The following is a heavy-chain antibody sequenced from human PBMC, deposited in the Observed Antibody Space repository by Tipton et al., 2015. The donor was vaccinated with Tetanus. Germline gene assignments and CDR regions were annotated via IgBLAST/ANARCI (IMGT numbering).Heavy chain of an antibody. V-gene: IGHV4-31*03. J-gene: IGHJ4*02. CDR3: ARDQARGARGWNYFDC. CDR1: GGSISSGGYY. Sequence: GLVKPSQTLSLTCTVSGGSISSGGYYWSWIRQHPGKGLEWIGDIYYSGSTYYNPSLKSRVTISVDTSKNQFSLKLNSVTAADTAVYYCARDQARGARGWNYFDCWGQGTLVTVPS. CDR2: IYYSGST. D-gene: IGHD1-26*01.